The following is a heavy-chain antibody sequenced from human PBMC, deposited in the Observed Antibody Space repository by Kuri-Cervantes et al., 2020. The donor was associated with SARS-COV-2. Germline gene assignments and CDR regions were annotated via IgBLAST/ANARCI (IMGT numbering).Heavy chain of an antibody. CDR1: GFIFSDYY. CDR2: IGPSGTTK. J-gene: IGHJ3*02. V-gene: IGHV3-11*01. D-gene: IGHD3-10*01. Sequence: GESLKISCTASGFIFSDYYMTWIRQAPGKGLEWVSNIGPSGTTKYYADSVKGRFAISRDNSKNTLYLQMNSLRAEDTAVYYCAKVQGNGENAFDIWGQGTMVTISS. CDR3: AKVQGNGENAFDI.